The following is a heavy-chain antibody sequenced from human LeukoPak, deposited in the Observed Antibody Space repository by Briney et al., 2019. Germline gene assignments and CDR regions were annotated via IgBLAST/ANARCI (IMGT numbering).Heavy chain of an antibody. CDR1: GGSISSSSYY. V-gene: IGHV4-39*01. J-gene: IGHJ3*02. D-gene: IGHD3-9*01. CDR3: ATTRDWYSLDAFDI. Sequence: PSETLSLTCTVSGGSISSSSYYWGWIRQPRGKGLEWIGSIYYSGSTYYNPSLKSRVTISVDTSKNQFSLKLSSVTAADTAVYYCATTRDWYSLDAFDIWGQGTMVTVSS. CDR2: IYYSGST.